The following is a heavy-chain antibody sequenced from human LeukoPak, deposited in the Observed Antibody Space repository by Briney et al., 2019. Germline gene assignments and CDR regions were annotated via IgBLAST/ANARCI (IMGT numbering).Heavy chain of an antibody. CDR3: ASTWIGVQYDFWSGYSGYYFDY. CDR2: IYYSGST. V-gene: IGHV4-39*01. CDR1: GGSISSYY. D-gene: IGHD3-3*01. Sequence: SETLSLTCTVSGGSISSYYWGWIRQPPGKGLEWIGSIYYSGSTYYNPSLKSRVTISVDTSKNQFSLKLSSVTAADTAVYYCASTWIGVQYDFWSGYSGYYFDYWGQGTLVTVSS. J-gene: IGHJ4*02.